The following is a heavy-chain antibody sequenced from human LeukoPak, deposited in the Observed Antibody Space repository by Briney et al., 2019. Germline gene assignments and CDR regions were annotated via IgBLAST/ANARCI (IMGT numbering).Heavy chain of an antibody. Sequence: GGSLRLSCPASGFTFSSYWMNWVRQAPGQGLEWVANIKQDGSEKYYVDSAKGRFTISRDNAKNSLYLQMNSLRAEDTAVYYCARDGTRGSFDIWGQGTMVTVSS. CDR3: ARDGTRGSFDI. V-gene: IGHV3-7*04. J-gene: IGHJ3*02. CDR2: IKQDGSEK. CDR1: GFTFSSYW.